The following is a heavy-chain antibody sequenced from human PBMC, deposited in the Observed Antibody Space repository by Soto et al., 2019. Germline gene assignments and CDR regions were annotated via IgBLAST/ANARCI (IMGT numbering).Heavy chain of an antibody. Sequence: RASVKVSCKASGGTFSSYAISWVRQAPGQGLEWMGGIIPIFGTANYAQKFQGRVTITADESTSTAYMELSSLRSEDTAVYYCARSQRPTRIVVPETTWGENYYYYYGMDVWGQGTTVTVSS. CDR1: GGTFSSYA. J-gene: IGHJ6*02. D-gene: IGHD2-2*01. CDR2: IIPIFGTA. V-gene: IGHV1-69*13. CDR3: ARSQRPTRIVVPETTWGENYYYYYGMDV.